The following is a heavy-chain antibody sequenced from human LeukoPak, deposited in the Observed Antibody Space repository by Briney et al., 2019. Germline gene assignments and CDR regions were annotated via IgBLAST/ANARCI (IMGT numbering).Heavy chain of an antibody. D-gene: IGHD3-3*01. V-gene: IGHV4-39*01. Sequence: SETLSLTCTVSGGSISSSSYSWGWIRQPPGKGLEWIGSIYYSGSTYYNPSLKSRVTISVDTSKNQFSLKLSSVTAADTAVYYCASYTIFGVAFDYWGQGTLVTVSS. CDR2: IYYSGST. CDR1: GGSISSSSYS. J-gene: IGHJ4*02. CDR3: ASYTIFGVAFDY.